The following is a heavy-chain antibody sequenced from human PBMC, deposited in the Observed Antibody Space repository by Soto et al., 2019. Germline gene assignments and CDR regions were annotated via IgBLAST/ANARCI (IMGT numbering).Heavy chain of an antibody. J-gene: IGHJ4*02. Sequence: PGGSLRLSCAASVFTFSTYNMNWVRQAPGKGLEWVSYISDSSSTIHYADSVKGRFTISRDNAKNSLYLQMNSLRAEDTAVYYCARDDYPYYDDSSGYHFDYWGQGALVTVSS. CDR1: VFTFSTYN. CDR3: ARDDYPYYDDSSGYHFDY. V-gene: IGHV3-48*01. CDR2: ISDSSSTI. D-gene: IGHD3-22*01.